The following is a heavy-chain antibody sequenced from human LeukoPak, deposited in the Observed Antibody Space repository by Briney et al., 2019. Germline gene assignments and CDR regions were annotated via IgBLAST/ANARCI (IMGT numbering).Heavy chain of an antibody. Sequence: SETLSLTCAVYGGSFSGYYWSWIRQPPGKGLEWIGEINHSGSTNYNPSLKSRVTISVDTSKNQFSLKLSSVTAADTAVYYCARGYYDFWSGYSSYFDYWGQETLVTVSS. J-gene: IGHJ4*02. CDR1: GGSFSGYY. CDR2: INHSGST. CDR3: ARGYYDFWSGYSSYFDY. D-gene: IGHD3-3*01. V-gene: IGHV4-34*01.